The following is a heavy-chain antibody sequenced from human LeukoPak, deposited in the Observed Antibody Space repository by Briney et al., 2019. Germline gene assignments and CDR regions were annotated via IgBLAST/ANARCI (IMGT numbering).Heavy chain of an antibody. CDR3: AKLMDNNYDGSAFDY. D-gene: IGHD3-22*01. J-gene: IGHJ4*02. V-gene: IGHV1-18*01. Sequence: GASVKISCKTSGYIFTDYAIVWVRQAPGQGLKWIGWVGTYDGKTNYAQEVQDRVTMTTDTSARTAYVELRSLTSDDTALYYCAKLMDNNYDGSAFDYWGQGTLVTVSS. CDR2: VGTYDGKT. CDR1: GYIFTDYA.